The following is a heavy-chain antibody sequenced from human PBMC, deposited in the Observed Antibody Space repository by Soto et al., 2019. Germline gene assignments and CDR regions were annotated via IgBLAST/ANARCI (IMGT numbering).Heavy chain of an antibody. J-gene: IGHJ4*02. CDR3: AKVAGGSYGGMTDYFDY. CDR2: ISGSGGST. D-gene: IGHD1-26*01. Sequence: QPGGSLRLSCAASGFTFSSYAMSWVRQAPGKGLEWVSAISGSGGSTYYADSVKGRFTISRDNSKNTLYLQMNSLRAEDTAVYYCAKVAGGSYGGMTDYFDYWGQGTLVTVYS. V-gene: IGHV3-23*01. CDR1: GFTFSSYA.